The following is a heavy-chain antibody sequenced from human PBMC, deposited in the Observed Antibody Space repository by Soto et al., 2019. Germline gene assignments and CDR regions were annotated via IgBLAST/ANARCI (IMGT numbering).Heavy chain of an antibody. CDR3: VNYLRSSSSSYYHYGMDV. CDR1: GFTFSSYA. D-gene: IGHD6-13*01. CDR2: ISGSGGST. Sequence: PGGSLRLACAASGFTFSSYAMSWVRQAPGKGLERDSAISGSGGSTYYADSVKGRFTIYRDNSKNTLYLQMNRLRAEDTAVYYCVNYLRSSSSSYYHYGMDVWGQGTKVSVTS. V-gene: IGHV3-23*01. J-gene: IGHJ6*01.